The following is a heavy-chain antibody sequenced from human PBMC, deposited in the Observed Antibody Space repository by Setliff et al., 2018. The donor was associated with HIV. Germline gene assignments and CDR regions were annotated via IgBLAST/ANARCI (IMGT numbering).Heavy chain of an antibody. V-gene: IGHV1-3*01. D-gene: IGHD3-10*01. CDR2: INVGKGDT. CDR1: GYTFATYS. CDR3: VRGALLAAFDFDY. J-gene: IGHJ4*01. Sequence: ASVKVSCKASGYTFATYSLHWVRQAPGHSLEWVGWINVGKGDTKYSQELQDRITITRDTSANTAYMELSSLRSDDTAVYFCVRGALLAAFDFDYWGQGTLVTVSS.